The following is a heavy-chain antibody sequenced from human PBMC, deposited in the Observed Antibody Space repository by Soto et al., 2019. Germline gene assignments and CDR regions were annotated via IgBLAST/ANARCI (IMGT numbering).Heavy chain of an antibody. Sequence: QVQLVESGGDLVKPGGSLRLSCAASGFTFSDYYMSWIRQAPGKGLEWVSDISRSGGTIYYADSVKGRFTISRDNAKNSLCLQMSSLRAEDAAVYYCTIQGAVAGTAFFDYWGQGTLVTVSS. J-gene: IGHJ4*02. CDR3: TIQGAVAGTAFFDY. D-gene: IGHD6-19*01. V-gene: IGHV3-11*01. CDR1: GFTFSDYY. CDR2: ISRSGGTI.